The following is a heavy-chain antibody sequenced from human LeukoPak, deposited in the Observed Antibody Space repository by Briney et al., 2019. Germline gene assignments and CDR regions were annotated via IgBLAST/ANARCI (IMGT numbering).Heavy chain of an antibody. J-gene: IGHJ4*02. Sequence: GGSLRLSCAASGFSFSSYAMSWVRQAPGKGPEWVSIISAGGSSIDYTNSVKGRFTISRDNFKNTLYLQMNSLRAEDTAVYYCARESPSDYGGDYWGQGTLVTVSS. D-gene: IGHD4-23*01. CDR3: ARESPSDYGGDY. CDR1: GFSFSSYA. V-gene: IGHV3-23*01. CDR2: ISAGGSSI.